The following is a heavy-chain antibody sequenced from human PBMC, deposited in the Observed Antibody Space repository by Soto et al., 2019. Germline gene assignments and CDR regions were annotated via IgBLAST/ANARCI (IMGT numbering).Heavy chain of an antibody. CDR3: ARIQYTWFEP. Sequence: QVQLVQSGAEVKKPGASVKVSCKTSGYTFTSYSITWVRQAPGQGLEWMGRISAYNANTHYAQNLHGRVTMTTDTSTSTAYMELRSLSSDDTAVYYCARIQYTWFEPWGQGTLVTVSS. CDR2: ISAYNANT. V-gene: IGHV1-18*04. CDR1: GYTFTSYS. J-gene: IGHJ5*02.